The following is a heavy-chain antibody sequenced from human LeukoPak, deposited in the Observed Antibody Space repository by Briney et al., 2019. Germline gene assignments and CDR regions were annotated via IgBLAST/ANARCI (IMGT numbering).Heavy chain of an antibody. Sequence: SETLSLTCTVSGGSASSGSYYWSWVRQPPGKGLEWIGYIYYSGSTKYNPSLKSRVTISVDTSKNQCSLRLSSVTAADTAVYYCARGGGGGNYNWFDPWGQGTLVTVSS. J-gene: IGHJ5*02. CDR1: GGSASSGSYY. D-gene: IGHD4-23*01. CDR2: IYYSGST. V-gene: IGHV4-61*01. CDR3: ARGGGGGNYNWFDP.